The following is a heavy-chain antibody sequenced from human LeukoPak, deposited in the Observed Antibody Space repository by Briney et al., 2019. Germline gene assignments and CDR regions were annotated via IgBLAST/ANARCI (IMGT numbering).Heavy chain of an antibody. D-gene: IGHD1-26*01. CDR3: AKGMSGSSPYNWFDP. CDR2: ISSSSSYI. J-gene: IGHJ5*02. CDR1: GFTFSSYS. Sequence: PGGSLRLSCAASGFTFSSYSMNWVRQAPGKGLEWVSSISSSSSYIYYADSVKGRFTISRDNAKNSLYLQMNSLRAEDTAVYYCAKGMSGSSPYNWFDPWGQGTLVTVSS. V-gene: IGHV3-21*04.